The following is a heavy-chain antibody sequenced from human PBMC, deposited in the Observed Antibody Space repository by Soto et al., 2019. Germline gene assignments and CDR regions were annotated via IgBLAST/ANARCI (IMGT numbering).Heavy chain of an antibody. CDR2: ISSSSSYI. J-gene: IGHJ6*02. D-gene: IGHD3-10*01. CDR1: GFTFSSYS. Sequence: PGGSLRLSCAASGFTFSSYSMNWVRQASGKGLEWVSSISSSSSYIYYADSVKGRFTISRDNAKNSLYLQMNSLRAEDTAVYYCARDGGYRGTSYYYGMDVWGQGTTVTVSS. CDR3: ARDGGYRGTSYYYGMDV. V-gene: IGHV3-21*01.